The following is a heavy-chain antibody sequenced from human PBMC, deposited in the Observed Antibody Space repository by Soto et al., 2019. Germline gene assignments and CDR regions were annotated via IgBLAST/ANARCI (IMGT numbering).Heavy chain of an antibody. CDR1: GGSFSGYY. V-gene: IGHV4-34*01. CDR2: INHSGST. Sequence: QVQLQQWGAGLLKPSETLSLTCAVYGGSFSGYYWSWIRQPPGKGLEWIGEINHSGSTNYNPSLKSRVTISVDTSKNQFSLKLSSVTAADTAVYYCARGNTPRSGYCSGGSCYEGGMDVWGQGTTVTVSS. J-gene: IGHJ6*02. D-gene: IGHD2-15*01. CDR3: ARGNTPRSGYCSGGSCYEGGMDV.